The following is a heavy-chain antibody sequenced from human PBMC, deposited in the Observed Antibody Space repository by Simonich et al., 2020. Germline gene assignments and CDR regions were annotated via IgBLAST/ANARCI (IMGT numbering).Heavy chain of an antibody. D-gene: IGHD2-2*01. V-gene: IGHV1-2*02. CDR2: INPHRGGT. CDR3: ARDTFLGYCSSTSCYDAFDI. Sequence: QVQLVQSGAEVKKPGASVKVSCKASGYTFTGYYMHWVRQAPGQGLEGMVVINPHRGGTKYAQKFQGRVTMTRDTSISTAYRELSRLRSDDTAVYYCARDTFLGYCSSTSCYDAFDIWGQGTMVTVSS. CDR1: GYTFTGYY. J-gene: IGHJ3*02.